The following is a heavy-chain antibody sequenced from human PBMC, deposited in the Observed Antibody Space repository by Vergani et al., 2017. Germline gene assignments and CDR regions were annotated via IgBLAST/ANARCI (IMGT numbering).Heavy chain of an antibody. CDR2: IYYSGST. D-gene: IGHD4-17*01. Sequence: QVQLQESGPGLVKPSETLSLTCTVPGGSISSYYWSWIRQPPGKGLEWIGYIYYSGSTNYNPSLKSRVTISVDTSKNQFSLKLSSVTAADTAVYYCARVSKPSDYYGDYWDWFDPWGQGTLVTVSS. V-gene: IGHV4-59*01. CDR1: GGSISSYY. CDR3: ARVSKPSDYYGDYWDWFDP. J-gene: IGHJ5*02.